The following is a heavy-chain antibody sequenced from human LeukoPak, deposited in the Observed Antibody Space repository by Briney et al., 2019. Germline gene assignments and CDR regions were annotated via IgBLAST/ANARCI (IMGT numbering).Heavy chain of an antibody. D-gene: IGHD2-15*01. CDR1: GGSISNYY. CDR3: AREIPECSGGSCYSWFDY. CDR2: IYLSGST. V-gene: IGHV4-59*12. J-gene: IGHJ4*02. Sequence: PSETLSLTCTVSGGSISNYYWSWIRQPPGKGLEWIGYIYLSGSTNYNPSLKSRVTISVDTSKNQFSLRLSSVTAADTAVYYCAREIPECSGGSCYSWFDYWGQGTLVTVSS.